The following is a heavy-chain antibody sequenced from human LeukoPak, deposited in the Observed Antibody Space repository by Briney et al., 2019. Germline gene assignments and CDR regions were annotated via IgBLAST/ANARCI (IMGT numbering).Heavy chain of an antibody. CDR2: IIPIFGTA. J-gene: IGHJ4*02. V-gene: IGHV1-69*06. CDR3: ARVGRGIAAAFDY. CDR1: GGTFSSYA. Sequence: ASVKVSCKASGGTFSSYAISWVRQAPGQGLEWMGGIIPIFGTANYAQKFQGRVTITADKSTSTAYMELSSLRSEDTAVYYCARVGRGIAAAFDYWGQGTPGHRLL. D-gene: IGHD6-13*01.